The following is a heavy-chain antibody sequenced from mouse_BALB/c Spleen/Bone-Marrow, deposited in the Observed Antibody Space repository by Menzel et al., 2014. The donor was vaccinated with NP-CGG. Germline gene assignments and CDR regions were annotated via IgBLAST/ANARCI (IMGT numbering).Heavy chain of an antibody. CDR3: ARHGVRREWYFDV. Sequence: EVQRVESGGGLVQPGGSLKLSCAASGFTFSRYTMSWVRQTPEKRLEWVAYISNGGGSTYYPDTATVKGRFTISRDNAKNTLYQQMSSRKSEDTAMYYCARHGVRREWYFDVWGAGTTVTVSS. CDR2: ISNGGGST. J-gene: IGHJ1*01. D-gene: IGHD2-14*01. V-gene: IGHV5-12-2*01. CDR1: GFTFSRYT.